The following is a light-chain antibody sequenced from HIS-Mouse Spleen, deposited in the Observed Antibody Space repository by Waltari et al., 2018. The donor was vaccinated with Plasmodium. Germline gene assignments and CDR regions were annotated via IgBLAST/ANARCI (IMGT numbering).Light chain of an antibody. CDR2: GAS. CDR1: QSVSSSY. J-gene: IGKJ2*01. Sequence: EIVMTQSPATLSLSPGERATLSCRASQSVSSSYLSWYQQKPGQAPRLLIYGASTRATGIPARFSGSGSGTDVTLTISSLQPEDFAVYYCQQDYNLPYTFGQGTKLEIK. CDR3: QQDYNLPYT. V-gene: IGKV3D-7*01.